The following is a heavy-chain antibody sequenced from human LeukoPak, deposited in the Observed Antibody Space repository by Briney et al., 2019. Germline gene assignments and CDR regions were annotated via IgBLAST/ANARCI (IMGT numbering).Heavy chain of an antibody. J-gene: IGHJ6*02. CDR2: ISAYNGNT. Sequence: GASVKVSCKASGYTSTSYGISWVRQAPGQGLEWMGWISAYNGNTNYAQKLQGRVTMTTDTSTSTAYMELRSLRSDDTAVYYCARDLLYSGYDSRFGMDVWGQGTTVTVSS. D-gene: IGHD5-12*01. CDR3: ARDLLYSGYDSRFGMDV. CDR1: GYTSTSYG. V-gene: IGHV1-18*01.